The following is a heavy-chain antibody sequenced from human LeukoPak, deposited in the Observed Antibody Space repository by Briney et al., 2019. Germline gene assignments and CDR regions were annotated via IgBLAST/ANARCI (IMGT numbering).Heavy chain of an antibody. CDR2: INPNSGGT. D-gene: IGHD6-13*01. V-gene: IGHV1-2*02. CDR3: ATPNSSSWSYYYYGMDV. J-gene: IGHJ6*02. Sequence: ASVKVSCKASGYTFTGYYTHWVRQAPGQGLEWMGWINPNSGGTNYAQKFQGRVTMTRDTSISTAYMELSSLRSEDTAVYYCATPNSSSWSYYYYGMDVWGQGTTVTVSS. CDR1: GYTFTGYY.